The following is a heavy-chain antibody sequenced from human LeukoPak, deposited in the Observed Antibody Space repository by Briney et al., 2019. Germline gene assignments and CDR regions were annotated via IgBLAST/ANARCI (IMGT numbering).Heavy chain of an antibody. CDR1: GGSISSGSYY. CDR2: IYTSGST. V-gene: IGHV4-61*02. D-gene: IGHD5-18*01. CDR3: ARRRGYSYGPFDY. J-gene: IGHJ4*02. Sequence: SETLSLTCTVSGGSISSGSYYWSWIRQPAGKGLEWIGRIYTSGSTNYNPSLKSRVTISVDTSKNQFSLKLSSVTAADTAVYYCARRRGYSYGPFDYWGQGTLVTVSS.